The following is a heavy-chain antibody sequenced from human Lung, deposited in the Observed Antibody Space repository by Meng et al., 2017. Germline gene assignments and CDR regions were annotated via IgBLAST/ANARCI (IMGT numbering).Heavy chain of an antibody. CDR2: INRDGTKP. Sequence: EVQVVESGGGLVPPGGSLRLSCAPSGFTFTDHWMHWVRQGPGKGLVWVSRINRDGTKPTYADSVKGRFTISRDNAKNTLYLQMNNLRAEDTAFYYCTNDRLNHWGQGALVTVSS. J-gene: IGHJ1*01. CDR3: TNDRLNH. V-gene: IGHV3-74*01. D-gene: IGHD1-1*01. CDR1: GFTFTDHW.